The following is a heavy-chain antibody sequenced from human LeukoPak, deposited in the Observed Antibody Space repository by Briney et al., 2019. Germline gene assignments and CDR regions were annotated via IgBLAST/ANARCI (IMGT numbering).Heavy chain of an antibody. CDR1: GFTFSSSW. CDR2: INSDGSST. D-gene: IGHD1-26*01. J-gene: IGHJ4*02. V-gene: IGHV3-74*01. Sequence: GSLRLSCAASGFTFSSSWMHWVRQAPEKGLVWVSRINSDGSSTSYADSVKGRFTISRDNAKNTLYLQMNSLRAEDTAVYYCAKDRRGSYPGGYFDYWGQGTLVTVSS. CDR3: AKDRRGSYPGGYFDY.